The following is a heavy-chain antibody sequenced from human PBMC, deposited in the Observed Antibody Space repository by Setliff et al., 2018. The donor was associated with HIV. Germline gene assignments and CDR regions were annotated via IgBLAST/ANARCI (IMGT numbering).Heavy chain of an antibody. Sequence: PSETLSLTCTVSGGSVTNTKSYWGWIRQPPGKGLEWIASISHSGNTYYNPSLNSRVTISLDTSKNQFSLKLSSVTAEDTAVYYCARVYVANIAAAGPYFDYWGQGTLVTVSS. CDR2: ISHSGNT. CDR3: ARVYVANIAAAGPYFDY. V-gene: IGHV4-39*01. CDR1: GGSVTNTKSY. D-gene: IGHD6-13*01. J-gene: IGHJ4*02.